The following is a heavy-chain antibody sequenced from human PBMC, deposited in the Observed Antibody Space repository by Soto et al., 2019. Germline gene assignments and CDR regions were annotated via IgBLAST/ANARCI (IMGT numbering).Heavy chain of an antibody. Sequence: QVQLVQSGAEEKKPGASVKVSCKASGYTFTNYDINWVRQAPGQGLEWMGWMDPKSGNTDYAQKFQGRVTITRNTSISTAYLEVSSLSAEDTAVYFCARGRGWRDYWGQGTLVTVSS. J-gene: IGHJ4*02. D-gene: IGHD2-15*01. CDR1: GYTFTNYD. V-gene: IGHV1-8*01. CDR2: MDPKSGNT. CDR3: ARGRGWRDY.